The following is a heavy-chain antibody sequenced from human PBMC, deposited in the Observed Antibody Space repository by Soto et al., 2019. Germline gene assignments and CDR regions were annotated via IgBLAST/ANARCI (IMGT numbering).Heavy chain of an antibody. CDR2: ISAHNGIT. CDR1: GYIFTKHG. V-gene: IGHV1-18*01. J-gene: IGHJ4*02. D-gene: IGHD5-18*01. CDR3: ARVYGYGYGHFDF. Sequence: QVQLVQSGAELKEPGASVKVSCKAPGYIFTKHGISWVRQAPGQGLEWMGWISAHNGITNYAQNLQDRITVTTDTSTSTAYMELRSLRPEDTAIYYCARVYGYGYGHFDFWGQGSLVTVSS.